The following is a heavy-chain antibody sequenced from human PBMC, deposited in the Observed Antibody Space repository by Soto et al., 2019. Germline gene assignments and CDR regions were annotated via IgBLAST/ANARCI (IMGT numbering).Heavy chain of an antibody. D-gene: IGHD6-6*01. J-gene: IGHJ6*02. Sequence: QVKLVESGGGVVQPGRSLRLSCAACGFTFSNFGMHWVRQAPGKGLEWVAVIWFDGGDKHYVDSVEGRFTISRDNSKNTVYLQMNSLRPEDTAVYYCARDRYTTSSYGMDVWGQGTTVTVSS. CDR3: ARDRYTTSSYGMDV. CDR2: IWFDGGDK. V-gene: IGHV3-33*01. CDR1: GFTFSNFG.